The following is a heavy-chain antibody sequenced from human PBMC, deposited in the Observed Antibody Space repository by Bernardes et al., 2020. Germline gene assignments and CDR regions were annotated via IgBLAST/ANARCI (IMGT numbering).Heavy chain of an antibody. J-gene: IGHJ4*02. CDR2: IGTAGDT. V-gene: IGHV3-13*01. D-gene: IGHD3-10*01. Sequence: GSLRLSCAASGFTFSSYDMHWVRQATGKGLEWVSAIGTAGDTYYPGSVKGRFTISRENAKNSLYLQMNSLRAGDTAVYYCARGGGGSGSSIGDYWGQGTLVTVSS. CDR1: GFTFSSYD. CDR3: ARGGGGSGSSIGDY.